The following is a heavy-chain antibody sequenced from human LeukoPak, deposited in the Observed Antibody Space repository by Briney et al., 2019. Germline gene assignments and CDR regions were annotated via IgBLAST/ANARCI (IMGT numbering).Heavy chain of an antibody. CDR1: GFTFSSYW. CDR3: ARTYSGYELPLYFDY. CDR2: IKKDGREK. Sequence: QSGGSLRLSCAASGFTFSSYWMSWVRQAPGKGREGVANIKKDGREKNYVETVKGRLTISRDNAKNSVYKQMNSLRSEDTAVYYCARTYSGYELPLYFDYWGQGTLVTVSS. V-gene: IGHV3-7*01. D-gene: IGHD5-12*01. J-gene: IGHJ4*02.